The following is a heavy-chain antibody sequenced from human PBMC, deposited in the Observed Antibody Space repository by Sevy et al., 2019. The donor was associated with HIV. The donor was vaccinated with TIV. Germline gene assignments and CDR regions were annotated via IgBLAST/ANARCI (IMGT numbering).Heavy chain of an antibody. CDR2: ISAYNGNT. D-gene: IGHD3-22*01. CDR1: GYTFTSYG. J-gene: IGHJ4*02. Sequence: ASVKVSCKASGYTFTSYGISWVRQAPGQGLEWMGWISAYNGNTNYAQKLQGRVTMTTDTSTSTAYMALRSLRSDDTAVYYCARGTILYYYDSSGYIANFDYWGQGTLVTVSS. V-gene: IGHV1-18*01. CDR3: ARGTILYYYDSSGYIANFDY.